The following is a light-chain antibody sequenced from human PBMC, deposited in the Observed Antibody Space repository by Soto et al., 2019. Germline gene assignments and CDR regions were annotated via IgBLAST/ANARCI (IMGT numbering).Light chain of an antibody. Sequence: QSVLTQPASVSGSPGQSITISCTGTSSDVGGYKFVSWYQQHPGKAPKLMTYDVSNRPSGVSNRFSGSKSDDTASLTISGLQAEDEADYYCCSYAGTSYVFGSGTKITVL. CDR2: DVS. V-gene: IGLV2-14*01. CDR1: SSDVGGYKF. J-gene: IGLJ1*01. CDR3: CSYAGTSYV.